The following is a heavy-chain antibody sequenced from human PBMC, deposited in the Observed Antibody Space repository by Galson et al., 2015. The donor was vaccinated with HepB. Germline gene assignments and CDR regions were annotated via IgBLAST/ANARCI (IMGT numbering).Heavy chain of an antibody. CDR3: ARDGGNDAFDI. J-gene: IGHJ3*02. D-gene: IGHD4-23*01. CDR2: ISGSSSYT. V-gene: IGHV3-11*06. Sequence: SLRLSCAAPGFNFSNYYMNWIRQAPGKGLEWVSYISGSSSYTNYGDSVSGRFTISRDNARNVVYLQMNTLQVDDTAVYYCARDGGNDAFDIWGQGAMVTVSS. CDR1: GFNFSNYY.